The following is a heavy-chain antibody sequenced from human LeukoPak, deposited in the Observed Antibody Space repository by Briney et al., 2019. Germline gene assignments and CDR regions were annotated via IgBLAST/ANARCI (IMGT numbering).Heavy chain of an antibody. D-gene: IGHD2-2*01. J-gene: IGHJ6*03. CDR2: IWFDGSNK. CDR1: GFTFSSYG. V-gene: IGHV3-33*01. CDR3: ARDGKDCSSTSCYFMNYMDV. Sequence: GGSLRLSCAASGFTFSSYGMHWVRPAAGRGRGWVSVIWFDGSNKYYAGSVKARFTISRDNSKNTPYLKMNSLRAEDTAVYYCARDGKDCSSTSCYFMNYMDVWGKGTTVTVSS.